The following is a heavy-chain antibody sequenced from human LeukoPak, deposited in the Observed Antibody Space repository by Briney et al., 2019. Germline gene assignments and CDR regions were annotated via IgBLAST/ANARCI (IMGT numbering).Heavy chain of an antibody. CDR3: ARENCGGDCRVNWFDP. CDR1: GFTFSSYS. J-gene: IGHJ5*02. Sequence: GGSLRLSCAASGFTFSSYSMNWVRQAPGKGLEWVSSISSSSSYIYYADSVKGRFTISRDNAKNSLYLQMNSLRAEDTAVYYCARENCGGDCRVNWFDPWGQGPLVTVSS. V-gene: IGHV3-21*01. D-gene: IGHD2-21*02. CDR2: ISSSSSYI.